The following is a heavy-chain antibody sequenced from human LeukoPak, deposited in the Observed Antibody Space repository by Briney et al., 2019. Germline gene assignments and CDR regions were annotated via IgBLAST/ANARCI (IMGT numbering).Heavy chain of an antibody. CDR2: IIPIFGTA. CDR3: ARDLGYCTGGVCYMRLKGYYMDV. J-gene: IGHJ6*03. CDR1: GGTFSSYA. V-gene: IGHV1-69*13. D-gene: IGHD2-8*02. Sequence: ASVKVSCKASGGTFSSYAISWVRQAPGQGLEWMAGIIPIFGTANYAQKFQGRVTITADESTSTAYMELSSLRSEDTAVYYCARDLGYCTGGVCYMRLKGYYMDVWGKGTTVTVSS.